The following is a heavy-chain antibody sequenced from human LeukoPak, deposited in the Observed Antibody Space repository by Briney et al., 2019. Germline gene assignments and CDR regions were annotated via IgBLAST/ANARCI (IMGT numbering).Heavy chain of an antibody. D-gene: IGHD6-19*01. V-gene: IGHV3-74*01. CDR1: GFSFNTYW. Sequence: PGGSLRLSCAASGFSFNTYWMYWVRQVPEKGLVWVSRIKTDGSSTSYADSVKGRFTISRDNAKNSLYLQMNSLRAEDTALYYCAKDIRSIAVAGRFDYWGQGTLVTVSS. CDR2: IKTDGSST. CDR3: AKDIRSIAVAGRFDY. J-gene: IGHJ4*02.